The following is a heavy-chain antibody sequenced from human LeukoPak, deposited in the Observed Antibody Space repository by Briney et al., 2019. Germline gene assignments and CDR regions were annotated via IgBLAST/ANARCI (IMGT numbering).Heavy chain of an antibody. CDR3: AMSIAAADDAFDI. J-gene: IGHJ3*02. D-gene: IGHD6-13*01. Sequence: SETLSLTCTVSGGSISSGSYYWSWIRQPPGKGLEWIGYIYYSGSTNYNPSLKSRVTISVDTSKNQFSLKLSSVTAADTAVYYCAMSIAAADDAFDIWGQGTMVTVSS. V-gene: IGHV4-61*01. CDR2: IYYSGST. CDR1: GGSISSGSYY.